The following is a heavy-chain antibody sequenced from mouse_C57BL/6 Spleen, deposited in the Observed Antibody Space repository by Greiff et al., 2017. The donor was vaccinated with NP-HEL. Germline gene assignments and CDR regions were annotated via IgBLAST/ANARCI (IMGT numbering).Heavy chain of an antibody. CDR3: EKHEDGVWAMDY. V-gene: IGHV1-62-2*01. CDR2: VYPGSGST. Sequence: VKLMESGAELVKPGASVKLSCKASGYTFTEYTIHWVKQRPGQGLEWIGWVYPGSGSTKYNEKFKDKATLTADKSSSTVYREHIRVTTEDSAVYVCEKHEDGVWAMDYWGQGTSVTVSS. CDR1: GYTFTEYT. J-gene: IGHJ4*01.